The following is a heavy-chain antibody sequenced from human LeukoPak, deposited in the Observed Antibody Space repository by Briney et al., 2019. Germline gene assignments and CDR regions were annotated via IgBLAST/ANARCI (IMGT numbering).Heavy chain of an antibody. CDR2: IYYSGST. CDR3: ARIKVGYYYYYYMDV. V-gene: IGHV4-59*01. Sequence: SETLSLTCTVSGGSISSYYWSWIRQPPGKGLEWIGYIYYSGSTNCNPSLKSRVTISVDTSKNQFSLKLSSVTAADTAVYYCARIKVGYYYYYYMDVWGKGTTVTVSS. D-gene: IGHD1-26*01. J-gene: IGHJ6*03. CDR1: GGSISSYY.